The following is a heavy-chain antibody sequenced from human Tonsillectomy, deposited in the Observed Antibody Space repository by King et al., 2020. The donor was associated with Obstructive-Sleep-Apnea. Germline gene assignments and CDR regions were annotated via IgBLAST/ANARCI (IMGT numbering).Heavy chain of an antibody. V-gene: IGHV1-2*02. CDR3: ARGQERRLYGERETCFDS. D-gene: IGHD4-17*01. Sequence: VQLVESGAEVKKSGASVKVSCKASGYTFTDYYLHWVRQAPGQGLEWLGWINPNGGGTHYAQKFQGRVTMTRDTSITTAYMELSRLRSDDTAVYHCARGQERRLYGERETCFDSWGQGTLVTVSS. CDR2: INPNGGGT. CDR1: GYTFTDYY. J-gene: IGHJ5*01.